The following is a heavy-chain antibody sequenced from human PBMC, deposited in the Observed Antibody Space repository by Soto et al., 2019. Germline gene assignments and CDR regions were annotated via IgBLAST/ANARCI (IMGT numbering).Heavy chain of an antibody. J-gene: IGHJ4*02. CDR3: AKSLHDYGDYYFDY. CDR2: ISGSGGST. Sequence: GGSLILSCAASGFTFSSYSRSWVRQAPGKGLEWVSAISGSGGSTYYADSVKGRFTISRDNSKNTLYLQMNSLRAEDTAVYYCAKSLHDYGDYYFDYWGQGTLVTVSS. CDR1: GFTFSSYS. D-gene: IGHD4-17*01. V-gene: IGHV3-23*01.